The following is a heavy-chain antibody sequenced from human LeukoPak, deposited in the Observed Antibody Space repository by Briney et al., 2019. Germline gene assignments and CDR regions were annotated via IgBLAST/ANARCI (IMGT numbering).Heavy chain of an antibody. V-gene: IGHV1-2*02. D-gene: IGHD1-26*01. J-gene: IGHJ4*02. CDR3: AGPTMDSGSYVFDY. CDR1: GYTFTGYY. CDR2: INPNSGGT. Sequence: ASVKVSCKASGYTFTGYYMHWVRQAPGQGLEWLGWINPNSGGTNYAQKFQGRVTMTRDTSISTAYMELSRLRSDDTAVYYCAGPTMDSGSYVFDYWGQGTLVAVSS.